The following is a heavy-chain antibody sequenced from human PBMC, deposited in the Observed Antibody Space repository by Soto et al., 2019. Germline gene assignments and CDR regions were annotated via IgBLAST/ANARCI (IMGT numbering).Heavy chain of an antibody. D-gene: IGHD6-13*01. CDR1: GGSFNGYY. Sequence: KPSETLSLTCAVYGGSFNGYYCIFIRHPPFKWLEWIGEINHSGSTNYNPSLKSRVTISVDMSKNQFSLKLTSVTAADTAVYYCARGRKQLVLAYYDYYGMDVWGQGPTVTVS. CDR3: ARGRKQLVLAYYDYYGMDV. CDR2: INHSGST. V-gene: IGHV4-34*01. J-gene: IGHJ6*02.